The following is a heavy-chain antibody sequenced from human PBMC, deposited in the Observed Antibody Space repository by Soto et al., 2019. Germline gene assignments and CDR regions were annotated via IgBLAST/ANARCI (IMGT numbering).Heavy chain of an antibody. CDR2: IVPNSGGT. V-gene: IGHV1-2*02. D-gene: IGHD2-15*01. CDR3: ARGFLYCSDGACYVDS. J-gene: IGHJ4*02. CDR1: GYNFNGYY. Sequence: QVPLVQSGAEVKKPGASVKVSCKASGYNFNGYYLHWVQQAPGQGLEWMGWIVPNSGGTNYAQKFQGRVTLTRDTSISTTYMELSSLTSDDTAVYYCARGFLYCSDGACYVDSWGQGTLVTVSS.